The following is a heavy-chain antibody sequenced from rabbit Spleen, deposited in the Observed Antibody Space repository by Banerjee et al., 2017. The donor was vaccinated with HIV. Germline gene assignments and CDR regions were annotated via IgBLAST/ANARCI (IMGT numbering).Heavy chain of an antibody. V-gene: IGHV1S45*01. CDR2: IDTGSSGFT. Sequence: QEQLEESGGGLVKPGASLTLTCIASGVSFSGDSYMCWVRQAPGKGLEWIVCIDTGSSGFTYFANWAKGRFTISKTSSTTVTLQMTSLTAADTATYFCARDTSSSFSSYGMDLWGPGTLVTVS. J-gene: IGHJ6*01. D-gene: IGHD1-1*01. CDR3: ARDTSSSFSSYGMDL. CDR1: GVSFSGDSY.